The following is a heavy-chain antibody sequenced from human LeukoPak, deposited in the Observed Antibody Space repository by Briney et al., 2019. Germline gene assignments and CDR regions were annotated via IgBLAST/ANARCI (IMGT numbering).Heavy chain of an antibody. J-gene: IGHJ5*02. D-gene: IGHD3-22*01. CDR2: ISSSSSYI. CDR1: GFTFSSYG. V-gene: IGHV3-21*01. CDR3: ARDPRYYYDSSGYA. Sequence: PGGSLRLSCAASGFTFSSYGMNWVRQAPGKGLEWVSSISSSSSYIYYADSVKGRFTISRDNAKNSLYLQMNSLRAEDTAVYYCARDPRYYYDSSGYAWGQGTLVTVSS.